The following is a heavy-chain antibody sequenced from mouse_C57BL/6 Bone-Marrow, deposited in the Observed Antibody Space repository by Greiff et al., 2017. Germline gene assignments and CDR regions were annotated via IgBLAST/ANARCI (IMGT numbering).Heavy chain of an antibody. CDR1: GYSITSGYY. Sequence: EVKLMESGPGLVKPSQSLSLTCSVTGYSITSGYYWNWIRQFPGNKLEWMGYISYDGSHNYNPSLKNRISITRDTSKNQFFLKLNSVTTEDTATYYCARDGGLLFFDYWGQGTTLTVSS. D-gene: IGHD2-3*01. V-gene: IGHV3-6*01. CDR2: ISYDGSH. CDR3: ARDGGLLFFDY. J-gene: IGHJ2*01.